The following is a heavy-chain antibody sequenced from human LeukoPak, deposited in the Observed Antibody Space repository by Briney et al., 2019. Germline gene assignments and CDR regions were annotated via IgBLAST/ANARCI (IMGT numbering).Heavy chain of an antibody. Sequence: SETLSLTCAVYGDSFSGFFWSWIRQPPGKGLEWIGEINHSGSTNYNPSLKSRVIISADTSKNQFSLNLHSVTAADTAVYHCARGPLGYCSSSSCHGPDYWGQGTLVIVSS. D-gene: IGHD2-2*01. CDR3: ARGPLGYCSSSSCHGPDY. CDR1: GDSFSGFF. CDR2: INHSGST. V-gene: IGHV4-34*01. J-gene: IGHJ4*02.